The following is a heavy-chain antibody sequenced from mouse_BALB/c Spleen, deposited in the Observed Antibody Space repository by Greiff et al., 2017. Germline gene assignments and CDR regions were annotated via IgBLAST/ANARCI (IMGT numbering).Heavy chain of an antibody. Sequence: EVQGVESGTVLARPGASVKMSCKASGYTFTSYWMHWVKQRPGQGLEWIGAIYPGNSDTSYNQKFKGKAKLTAVTSTSTAYMELSSLTNEDSAVYYCTRYYGSSYLAWFAYWGQGTLVTVSA. J-gene: IGHJ3*01. CDR3: TRYYGSSYLAWFAY. D-gene: IGHD1-1*01. V-gene: IGHV1-5*01. CDR1: GYTFTSYW. CDR2: IYPGNSDT.